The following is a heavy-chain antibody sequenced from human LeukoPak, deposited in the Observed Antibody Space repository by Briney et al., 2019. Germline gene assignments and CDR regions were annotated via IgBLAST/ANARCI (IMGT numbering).Heavy chain of an antibody. J-gene: IGHJ3*02. CDR2: IRYDGSNK. CDR1: GFTFSSYG. D-gene: IGHD4-23*01. V-gene: IGHV3-30*02. Sequence: GGSLRLSCAASGFTFSSYGMHWVRQAPGKGLEWVAFIRYDGSNKYYADSVKGRFTISRDNSKNTLYLQMNSLRAEDTAVYYCAKTALRWYLDAFDIWGQGTMVTVSS. CDR3: AKTALRWYLDAFDI.